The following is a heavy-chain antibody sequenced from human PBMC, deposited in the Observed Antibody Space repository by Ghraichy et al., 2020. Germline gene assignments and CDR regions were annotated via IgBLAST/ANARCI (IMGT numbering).Heavy chain of an antibody. CDR1: GENVTGYY. CDR2: INPNSGGT. D-gene: IGHD1-26*01. V-gene: IGHV1-2*02. Sequence: ASVKVSCKASGENVTGYYIHLVRQSPVQGLEWMGWINPNSGGTNYAQKFQDRVTMTRDTSISTAYMELSRLRSDDTAIYYWSRVVVGATNWFDPWGQGTLVTVFS. CDR3: SRVVVGATNWFDP. J-gene: IGHJ5*02.